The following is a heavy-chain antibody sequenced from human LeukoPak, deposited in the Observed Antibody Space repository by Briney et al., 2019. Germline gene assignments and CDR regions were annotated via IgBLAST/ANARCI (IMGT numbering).Heavy chain of an antibody. J-gene: IGHJ4*02. CDR2: IYHSGST. D-gene: IGHD3-9*01. CDR3: ARARRLTGFLDY. Sequence: PSETLSLTCTVSGYSISSGYYWGWIRQPPGKGLEWIGSIYHSGSTYYNPSLKSRVTISVDTSKNQFSLKLSSVTAADTAVYYCARARRLTGFLDYWGQGTLVTVSS. V-gene: IGHV4-38-2*02. CDR1: GYSISSGYY.